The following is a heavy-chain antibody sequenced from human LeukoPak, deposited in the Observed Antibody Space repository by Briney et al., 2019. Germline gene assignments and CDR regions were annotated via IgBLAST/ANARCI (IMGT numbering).Heavy chain of an antibody. V-gene: IGHV4-59*08. CDR3: ARHLYSSGWYPYFDY. D-gene: IGHD6-19*01. J-gene: IGHJ4*02. Sequence: SEALSLTCTVSGGSISSYYWSWIRQPPGKGLEWIGDIYHSGSTNYNPSLKSRVTISVDRSKNHFSLKLSSVTAADTAVYYCARHLYSSGWYPYFDYWGQGTLVTVSS. CDR1: GGSISSYY. CDR2: IYHSGST.